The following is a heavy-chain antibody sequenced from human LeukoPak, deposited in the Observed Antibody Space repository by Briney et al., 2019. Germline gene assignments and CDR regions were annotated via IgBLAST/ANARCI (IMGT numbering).Heavy chain of an antibody. J-gene: IGHJ4*02. V-gene: IGHV3-64*02. Sequence: GGSLRLSCAASGFTFSSSPMHWVRQAPGKGLEYVSAIDSNGGSTYYADSVKGRFTISRDNSKNTLYLLMGSLRAEDMAVYYCARVFYHSGGYYYGCWGQGTLVTVYS. CDR2: IDSNGGST. D-gene: IGHD3-22*01. CDR3: ARVFYHSGGYYYGC. CDR1: GFTFSSSP.